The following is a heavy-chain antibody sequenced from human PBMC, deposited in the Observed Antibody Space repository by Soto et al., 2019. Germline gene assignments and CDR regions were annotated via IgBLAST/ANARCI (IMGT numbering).Heavy chain of an antibody. Sequence: QVQLVQSGADVKKPGASVKVSYKAYGYNFTSYGISWVRQAPGQGLEWMGWISPHNDRTKYARRFQDRVTMTTETPTSTVYMELGSLRSDDTAVYYCARDLYYSSGRYFDHDALDIWGQGTVVTVSS. D-gene: IGHD6-19*01. V-gene: IGHV1-18*01. CDR2: ISPHNDRT. J-gene: IGHJ3*02. CDR3: ARDLYYSSGRYFDHDALDI. CDR1: GYNFTSYG.